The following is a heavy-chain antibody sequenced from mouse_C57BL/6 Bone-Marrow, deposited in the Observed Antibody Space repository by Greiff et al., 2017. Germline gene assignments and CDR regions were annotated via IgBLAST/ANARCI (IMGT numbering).Heavy chain of an antibody. CDR3: ARGGYYYGSSGFAY. CDR1: GYTFTSYW. D-gene: IGHD1-1*01. V-gene: IGHV1-69*01. CDR2: IDPSDSYT. Sequence: VQLQQPGAELVMPGASVKLSCKASGYTFTSYWMHWVKQRPGQGLEWIGEIDPSDSYTNYNQKFQGKSTLTVDKSSSTAYMQLSSLTSEDSAVYYCARGGYYYGSSGFAYWGQGTLVTVSA. J-gene: IGHJ3*01.